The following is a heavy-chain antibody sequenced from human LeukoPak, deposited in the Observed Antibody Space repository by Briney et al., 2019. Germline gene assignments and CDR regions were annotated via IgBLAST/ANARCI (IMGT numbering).Heavy chain of an antibody. Sequence: ASVKVSCKASGYTFTSYDINWVRQATGQGLEWMGWMNPNSGNTGYAQKFQGRVTMTRNTSISTAYMELSSLRSEDTAVYYCARVPRPVTPYYYYYYMDVWGKGTTVTISS. CDR2: MNPNSGNT. V-gene: IGHV1-8*01. D-gene: IGHD4-17*01. CDR3: ARVPRPVTPYYYYYYMDV. CDR1: GYTFTSYD. J-gene: IGHJ6*03.